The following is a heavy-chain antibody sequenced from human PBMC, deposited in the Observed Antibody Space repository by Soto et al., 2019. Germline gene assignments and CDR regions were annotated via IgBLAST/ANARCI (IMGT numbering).Heavy chain of an antibody. Sequence: PGGSLRLSCAASGFTFDDYSMHWVRQAPGKGLEWVSLISWDGGSTYYADSVKGRFTISRDNSKNSLYLQMNSLRTEDTALYYCAMGGPQHYGMDVWGQGTTVTVSS. V-gene: IGHV3-43*01. J-gene: IGHJ6*02. CDR2: ISWDGGST. CDR3: AMGGPQHYGMDV. CDR1: GFTFDDYS.